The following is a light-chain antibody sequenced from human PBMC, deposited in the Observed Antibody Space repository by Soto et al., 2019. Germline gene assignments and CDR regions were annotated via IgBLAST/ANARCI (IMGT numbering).Light chain of an antibody. Sequence: DIQMTQSPSSLSASVGDRVTITCRASQSISSYLNWYQQKPGKAPKLLIYAASSLQSGVPSRFSGSGSGTDFTHTISSQQPEDFATYYCQQSYRTPFTFGPGTKVDVK. CDR1: QSISSY. CDR2: AAS. J-gene: IGKJ3*01. CDR3: QQSYRTPFT. V-gene: IGKV1-39*01.